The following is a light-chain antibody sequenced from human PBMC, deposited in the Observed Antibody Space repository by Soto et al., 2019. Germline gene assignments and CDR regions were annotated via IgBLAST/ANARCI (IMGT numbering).Light chain of an antibody. Sequence: DIQLTQSPSFLSASVGDRVTITCWASQGISSSLAWYQQKPGKAPKLLIYAASTLQSGVPSRFSGSGSGTEFTLTISSLQPEDFATYYCQQLNSYPRTFGPGTKVDIK. CDR3: QQLNSYPRT. CDR1: QGISSS. CDR2: AAS. J-gene: IGKJ3*01. V-gene: IGKV1-9*01.